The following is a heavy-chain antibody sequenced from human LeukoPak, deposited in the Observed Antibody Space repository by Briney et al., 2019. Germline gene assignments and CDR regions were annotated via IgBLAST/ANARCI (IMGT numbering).Heavy chain of an antibody. V-gene: IGHV4-39*07. CDR2: IYHSGST. CDR1: GGSISTNSYY. D-gene: IGHD3-22*01. Sequence: PSETLSLTCTVSGGSISTNSYYWGWIRQPPGKGLEWIGSIYHSGSTYYNPSLKSRVTISVDTSKKQFSLKLSSVTAADTAVYFCARVRYYYDSSAYHDAFDIWGQGTMVTVSS. J-gene: IGHJ3*02. CDR3: ARVRYYYDSSAYHDAFDI.